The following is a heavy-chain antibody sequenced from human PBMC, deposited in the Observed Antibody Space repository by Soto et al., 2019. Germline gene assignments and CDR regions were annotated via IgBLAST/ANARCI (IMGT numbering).Heavy chain of an antibody. V-gene: IGHV1-69*01. CDR2: IIPIFGTA. D-gene: IGHD3-3*01. CDR1: GGTFSSYP. CDR3: ARDPAGVVIISYYYGMDV. Sequence: GASLKFSCTTSGGTFSSYPSGWVRQTPGQGFEWMGGIIPIFGTANYAQKFQGRVTITADESTSTAYMELSSLRSEDTAVYYCARDPAGVVIISYYYGMDVWGQGPTVTVS. J-gene: IGHJ6*02.